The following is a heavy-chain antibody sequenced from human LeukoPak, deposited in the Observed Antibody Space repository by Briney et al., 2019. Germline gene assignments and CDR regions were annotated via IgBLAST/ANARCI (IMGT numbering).Heavy chain of an antibody. V-gene: IGHV3-7*05. CDR2: IKPDGSEK. CDR3: ARDQDAYSSGWYGVFDY. CDR1: GFDFSTFW. J-gene: IGHJ4*02. Sequence: PGGSLRLSCAAPGFDFSTFWMSWVRLAPAKGLEWVANIKPDGSEKNYVDSVKGRFTISRDNAKNSLSLQMNSLRAEDTAVYYRARDQDAYSSGWYGVFDYWGQGTLVTVSS. D-gene: IGHD6-19*01.